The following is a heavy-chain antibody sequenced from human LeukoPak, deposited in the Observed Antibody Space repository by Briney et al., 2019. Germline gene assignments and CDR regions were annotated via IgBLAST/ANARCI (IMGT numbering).Heavy chain of an antibody. J-gene: IGHJ6*02. CDR1: GFTVSTNY. Sequence: PGGSLRLSCAASGFTVSTNYMSWVRQAPGKGLEWVSIIYSGGNTYYADSVKGRFTISRDNSKNTLYLQMNSLRAEDTAVYYCAKDYYGNYGMDVWGQGTTVTVSS. V-gene: IGHV3-66*01. CDR3: AKDYYGNYGMDV. D-gene: IGHD3-10*01. CDR2: IYSGGNT.